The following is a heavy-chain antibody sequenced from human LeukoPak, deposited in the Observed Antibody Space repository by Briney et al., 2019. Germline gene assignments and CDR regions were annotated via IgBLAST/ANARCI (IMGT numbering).Heavy chain of an antibody. V-gene: IGHV4-39*07. CDR3: ARVMAGIPDY. CDR2: IYYSGST. D-gene: IGHD6-19*01. Sequence: SETLSLTCTVSGGSISSSSYYWGWIRQPPGKGLEWIGSIYYSGSTYYNPSLKSRVTISVDTSKNQFSLKLSSVTAADTAVYYCARVMAGIPDYWGQGTLVTVSS. J-gene: IGHJ4*02. CDR1: GGSISSSSYY.